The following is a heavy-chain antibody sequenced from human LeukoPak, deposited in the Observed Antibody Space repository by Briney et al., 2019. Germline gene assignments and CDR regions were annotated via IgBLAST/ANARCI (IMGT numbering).Heavy chain of an antibody. CDR3: ARDLLDHSGWYEGPFDY. Sequence: GGSLRLSCAASGFTFSSYSMNWVRQAPGKGLEWVSFISSSGSARNYADSVKGRFTISRDIAKNSPYLQMNSLRDEDTAVYYCARDLLDHSGWYEGPFDYWGRGTLVTVSS. J-gene: IGHJ4*02. D-gene: IGHD6-19*01. V-gene: IGHV3-48*02. CDR1: GFTFSSYS. CDR2: ISSSGSAR.